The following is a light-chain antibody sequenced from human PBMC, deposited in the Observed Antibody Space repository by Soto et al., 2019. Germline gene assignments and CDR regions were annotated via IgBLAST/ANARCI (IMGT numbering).Light chain of an antibody. CDR3: QQYYSYPFN. Sequence: AIRMTQSPSSFSASTGDRVTITCRASQGISSYFAWYQQKPGKAPKLLIYAASTLQSGVPSRFSGSGSGTDFTLTISCLQSEDFATYFCQQYYSYPFNFGPGTKVDIK. V-gene: IGKV1-8*01. J-gene: IGKJ3*01. CDR1: QGISSY. CDR2: AAS.